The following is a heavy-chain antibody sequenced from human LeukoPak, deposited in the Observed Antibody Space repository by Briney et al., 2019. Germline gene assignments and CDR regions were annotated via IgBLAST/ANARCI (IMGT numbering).Heavy chain of an antibody. CDR3: ATHKTAAAVVY. V-gene: IGHV3-15*05. D-gene: IGHD6-13*01. CDR1: GFTFSNAW. J-gene: IGHJ4*02. Sequence: PGGSLRLSCAASGFTFSNAWMSWVRQAPGKGLEWVGRIKSTANGETTDYAAPVKGRFTISRDDSKNTVYLQMNSLKTEDTAVYFCATHKTAAAVVYWGQGTLVTVSS. CDR2: IKSTANGETT.